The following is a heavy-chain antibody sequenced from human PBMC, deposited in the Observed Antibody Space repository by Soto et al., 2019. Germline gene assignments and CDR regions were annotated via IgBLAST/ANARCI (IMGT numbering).Heavy chain of an antibody. CDR1: GITVSNKY. Sequence: GGALRLSCAASGITVSNKYMNWVRQAPGKGLEWVSAISGSGGSTYYADSVKGRFTISRDNSKNTLYLQMNSLRAEDTAVYYCAKEESSWSNAFDISGQGTMVTVSS. CDR3: AKEESSWSNAFDI. CDR2: ISGSGGST. J-gene: IGHJ3*02. D-gene: IGHD6-13*01. V-gene: IGHV3-23*01.